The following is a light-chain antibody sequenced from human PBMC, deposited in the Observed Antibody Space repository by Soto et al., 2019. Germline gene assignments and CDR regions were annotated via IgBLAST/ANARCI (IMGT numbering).Light chain of an antibody. V-gene: IGKV3-15*01. CDR1: QTVSSN. CDR2: GAS. Sequence: EIVMTQSPVTLSVSPGERATLSCRASQTVSSNLAWYQQKPGQAPRLLIYGASTRATGIPARFSGSGSGTEFTLIISSLQSEDFAVYYCQHYNNWPPWTFGQGTKVEVK. J-gene: IGKJ1*01. CDR3: QHYNNWPPWT.